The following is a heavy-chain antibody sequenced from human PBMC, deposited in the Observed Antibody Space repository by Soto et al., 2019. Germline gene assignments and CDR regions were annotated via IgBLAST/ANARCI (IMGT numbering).Heavy chain of an antibody. CDR3: ARGNDILTDYYYYYMDV. Sequence: PSETRSLTCTVSGGSTRTDFWSWFRHPPWKGLEWIGCIYYSGTTNYNSSLKSRVTISVDTSKNQFSLKLSSVTAADTAVYYCARGNDILTDYYYYYMDVWGKGTTVTVSS. CDR2: IYYSGTT. CDR1: GGSTRTDF. J-gene: IGHJ6*03. V-gene: IGHV4-59*08. D-gene: IGHD3-9*01.